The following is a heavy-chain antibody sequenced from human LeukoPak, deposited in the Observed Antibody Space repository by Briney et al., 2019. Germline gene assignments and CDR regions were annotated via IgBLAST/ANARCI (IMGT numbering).Heavy chain of an antibody. D-gene: IGHD3-9*01. CDR3: ARNFAPDY. V-gene: IGHV3-53*01. J-gene: IGHJ4*02. CDR2: IYSGGST. Sequence: GGSLRLSCAASGFTVSTNYMSWVRQAPGKGLEWVSLIYSGGSTFYADSVKGRFTISRDNSKNTLYLQMNSLRAEDTAVYYCARNFAPDYWGQGTLVTVPS. CDR1: GFTVSTNY.